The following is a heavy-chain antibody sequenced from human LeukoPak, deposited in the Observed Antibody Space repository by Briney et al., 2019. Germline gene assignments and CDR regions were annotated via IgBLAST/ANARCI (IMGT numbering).Heavy chain of an antibody. D-gene: IGHD5-12*01. Sequence: SETLSLTCAVYGGSFSGYYWSWIRQPPGKGLEWIGEINHSGSTYYNPSLKSRVTISVDTSKNQFSLKLSSVTAADTAVYYCARGGGYDYEFDPWGQGTLVTVSS. CDR3: ARGGGYDYEFDP. CDR2: INHSGST. CDR1: GGSFSGYY. V-gene: IGHV4-34*01. J-gene: IGHJ5*02.